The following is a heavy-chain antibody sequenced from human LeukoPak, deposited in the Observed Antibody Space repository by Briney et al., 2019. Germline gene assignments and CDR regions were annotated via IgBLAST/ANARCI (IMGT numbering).Heavy chain of an antibody. J-gene: IGHJ4*02. CDR1: GFTFSSYW. D-gene: IGHD3-22*01. CDR2: IKQDGSEK. Sequence: GGSLRLSCAASGFTFSSYWMSWGRRAPGKGLEWVANIKQDGSEKYYVDSVKGRFTISRDNAKNSLYLQMNSLRAEDTAVYYCARDGLSIPYYYDSSGYSPFDYWGQGTLVTVSS. CDR3: ARDGLSIPYYYDSSGYSPFDY. V-gene: IGHV3-7*01.